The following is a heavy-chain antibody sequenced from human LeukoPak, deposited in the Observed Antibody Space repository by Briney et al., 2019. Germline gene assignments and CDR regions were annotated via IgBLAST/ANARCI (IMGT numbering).Heavy chain of an antibody. Sequence: KASETLSLTCTVSGGSISSGGYYWSWIRQPPGEGLEWIGYIYHSGSTYYNPSLKSRVTISVDRSKNQFSLKLSSVTAADTAVYYCARSYYDFWSGYGATGAFDIWGQGTMVTVSS. CDR3: ARSYYDFWSGYGATGAFDI. V-gene: IGHV4-30-2*01. CDR2: IYHSGST. CDR1: GGSISSGGYY. D-gene: IGHD3-3*01. J-gene: IGHJ3*02.